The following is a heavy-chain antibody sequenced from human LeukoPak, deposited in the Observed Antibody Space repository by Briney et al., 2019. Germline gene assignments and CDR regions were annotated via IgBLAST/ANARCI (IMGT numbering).Heavy chain of an antibody. CDR2: IFYTGST. Sequence: SETLSLTCTVSGVSISGNYWSWIRQPPGKGLEWIGYIFYTGSTNYNPSLKSRVTILLDTSKNQFSLKLSSVSAADTAVYFCARGRVSSSTWYSTYYYYFYMDVWGKGTTVTVSS. CDR3: ARGRVSSSTWYSTYYYYFYMDV. J-gene: IGHJ6*03. V-gene: IGHV4-59*01. D-gene: IGHD1-1*01. CDR1: GVSISGNY.